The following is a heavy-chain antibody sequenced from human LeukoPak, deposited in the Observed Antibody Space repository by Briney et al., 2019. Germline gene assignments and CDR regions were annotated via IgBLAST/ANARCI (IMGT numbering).Heavy chain of an antibody. CDR1: GGSISSYY. CDR2: VYTSGST. V-gene: IGHV4-4*07. J-gene: IGHJ4*02. D-gene: IGHD5-12*01. Sequence: PSETLSLTCTVSGGSISSYYWSWIRQPAGKGLEWIGRVYTSGSTNYNPSLKSRVTMSVDTSKNQFSLKLSSVTAADTAVYYCARGPGYSGYDYGDYWGQGTLVTVSS. CDR3: ARGPGYSGYDYGDY.